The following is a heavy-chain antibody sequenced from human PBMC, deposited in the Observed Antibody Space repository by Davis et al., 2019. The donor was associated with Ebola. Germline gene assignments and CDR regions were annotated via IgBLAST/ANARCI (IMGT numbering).Heavy chain of an antibody. CDR2: ISSSGSTI. J-gene: IGHJ6*02. CDR3: ARDSGDYRSLYYYGMDV. Sequence: GGSLRLSCAASGFTFSDYYMTWIRQAPGKGLEWVSYISSSGSTIYYADSVKGRFTISRDNAKNSLYLQMNSLRAEDTAVYYCARDSGDYRSLYYYGMDVWGQGTTVTVSS. V-gene: IGHV3-11*01. D-gene: IGHD4-17*01. CDR1: GFTFSDYY.